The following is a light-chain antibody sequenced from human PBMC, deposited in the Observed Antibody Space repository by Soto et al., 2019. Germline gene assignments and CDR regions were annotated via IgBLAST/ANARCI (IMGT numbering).Light chain of an antibody. CDR1: QSIYKW. CDR2: DAS. CDR3: QQADRFPLS. J-gene: IGKJ4*02. Sequence: DIQMTQSPSSVSASIGDRVTISCRASQSIYKWLVWYQQKPGKAPKLLIYDASSLQSGVPSRFSGSGSGTDFTLTISSLQPEDFATYYCQQADRFPLSFGGGTKVEI. V-gene: IGKV1-12*01.